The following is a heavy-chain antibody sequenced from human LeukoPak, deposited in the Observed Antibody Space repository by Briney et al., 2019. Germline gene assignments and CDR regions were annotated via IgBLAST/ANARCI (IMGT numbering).Heavy chain of an antibody. D-gene: IGHD3-3*01. J-gene: IGHJ5*02. CDR1: GGSISSSSYY. V-gene: IGHV4-39*01. CDR3: ARLRVAYEDYDFWSGPTYNWFDP. Sequence: PSETLSLTCTVSGGSISSSSYYWGWIRQPPGKGLEWIGSIYYSGSTYYNPSLKSRVTISVDTSKNQFSLKLSSVPAADTAVYYCARLRVAYEDYDFWSGPTYNWFDPWGQGTLVTVSS. CDR2: IYYSGST.